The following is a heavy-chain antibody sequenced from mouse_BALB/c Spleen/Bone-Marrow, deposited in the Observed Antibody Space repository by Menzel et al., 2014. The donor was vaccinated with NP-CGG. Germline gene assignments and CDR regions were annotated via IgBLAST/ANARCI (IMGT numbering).Heavy chain of an antibody. CDR2: IRLKSHNYAT. CDR1: GFTFSNYW. Sequence: EVKVVESGGGLVQPGGSMKLSCVASGFTFSNYWMNWVRQSPEKGLEWVAEIRLKSHNYATRYAESVKGRFTISRDDSKSSVYLQMNYLRAEDSGIYYCNTGFAYWGQGTLVTVSA. V-gene: IGHV6-6*02. J-gene: IGHJ3*01. CDR3: NTGFAY.